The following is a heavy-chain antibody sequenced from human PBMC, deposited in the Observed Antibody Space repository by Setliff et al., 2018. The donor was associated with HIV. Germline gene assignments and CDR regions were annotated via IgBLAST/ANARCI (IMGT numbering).Heavy chain of an antibody. D-gene: IGHD3-10*01. CDR2: IKGDGSET. V-gene: IGHV3-7*01. CDR3: ASFFGDYGY. CDR1: GFTFNNYW. J-gene: IGHJ4*01. Sequence: GSLRLSCESSGFTFNNYWMSWVRQAPGKRPEWVANIKGDGSETYYVDSVKGRFTISRDNAKNSLYLQMNSLRVEDTAVYYCASFFGDYGYWGHGTQVTVSS.